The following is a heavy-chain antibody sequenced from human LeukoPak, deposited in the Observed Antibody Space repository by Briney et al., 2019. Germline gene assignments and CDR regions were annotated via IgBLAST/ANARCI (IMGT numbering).Heavy chain of an antibody. CDR2: INPSGDST. J-gene: IGHJ4*02. Sequence: ASVTVSFTASGYTFTIYYMHWVRHALGQGLEWMGIINPSGDSTSYTQKFQARDTMTMDTSTSTVYMELSSLRSEDAAVYYCARTYSSSWYGHFDYWGQGTLVTVSS. CDR1: GYTFTIYY. V-gene: IGHV1-46*01. D-gene: IGHD6-13*01. CDR3: ARTYSSSWYGHFDY.